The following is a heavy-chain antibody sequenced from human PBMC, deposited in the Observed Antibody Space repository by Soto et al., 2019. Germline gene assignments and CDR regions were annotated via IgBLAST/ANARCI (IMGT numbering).Heavy chain of an antibody. CDR3: VKAGYDNYYYFGMDV. CDR2: ISSNGGTT. V-gene: IGHV3-64D*06. Sequence: PGGSLRLSCSASGFTFSSYAMHWVRQAPGKGLEYVSAISSNGGTTYYADSVKGRFTISRDNSKKMLYLQMSSLRAEDTADYYCVKAGYDNYYYFGMDVWRQGTTVTVSS. CDR1: GFTFSSYA. J-gene: IGHJ6*02. D-gene: IGHD5-12*01.